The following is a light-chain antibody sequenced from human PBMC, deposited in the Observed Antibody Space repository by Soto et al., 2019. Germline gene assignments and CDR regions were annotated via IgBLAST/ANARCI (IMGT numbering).Light chain of an antibody. CDR1: QSVSSTY. Sequence: EIVFTQSPGTLSLSPGERATLSCRASQSVSSTYLAWYQQKPGQAPRLLIYGASSRATGIPDRFSGSGSGTGFTLTISRLEPEDFAVYYCQQYRTFGQGTKVDIK. V-gene: IGKV3-20*01. J-gene: IGKJ1*01. CDR2: GAS. CDR3: QQYRT.